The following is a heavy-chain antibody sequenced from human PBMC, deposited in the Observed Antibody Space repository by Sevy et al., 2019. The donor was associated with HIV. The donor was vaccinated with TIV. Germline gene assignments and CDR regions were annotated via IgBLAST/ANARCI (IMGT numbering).Heavy chain of an antibody. CDR1: GFTFSKYS. Sequence: GGSLRLSCAASGFTFSKYSMSWVRQPPGNGLEWVSTLSFGCGEINYADSVKGRFTISRDNSKSSVYLQINNLRPEDTAVYYCAREGCTKPHDYWGQGTLVTVSS. CDR3: AREGCTKPHDY. D-gene: IGHD2-8*01. V-gene: IGHV3-23*01. CDR2: LSFGCGEI. J-gene: IGHJ4*02.